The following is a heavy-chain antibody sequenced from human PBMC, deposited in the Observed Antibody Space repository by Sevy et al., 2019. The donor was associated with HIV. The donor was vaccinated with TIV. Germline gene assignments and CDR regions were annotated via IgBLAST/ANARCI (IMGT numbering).Heavy chain of an antibody. CDR1: GFTFSDYY. D-gene: IGHD3-22*01. CDR2: ISSSGSNI. CDR3: ASDLGYYYDSSPFDP. J-gene: IGHJ5*02. Sequence: GGSLRLSCAASGFTFSDYYMSWIRQAPGKGLEWVSYISSSGSNIYYADSVKGRFTISRDNAKNSLYLQMNSLRAEDTAVYYCASDLGYYYDSSPFDPWGQGTLVTVSS. V-gene: IGHV3-11*01.